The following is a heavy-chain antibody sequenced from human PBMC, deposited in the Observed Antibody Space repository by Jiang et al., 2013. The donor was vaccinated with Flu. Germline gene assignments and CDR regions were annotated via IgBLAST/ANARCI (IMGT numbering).Heavy chain of an antibody. J-gene: IGHJ3*02. V-gene: IGHV1-18*01. Sequence: GAEVKKPGASVKVSCKASGYTFTSYGISWVRQAPGQGLEWMGWISAYNGNTNYAQKLQGRVTMTTDTSTNTAYMELRSLRSDDTAVYYCARGGSIAVAGTDHAFDIWGQGTMVTVSS. CDR3: ARGGSIAVAGTDHAFDI. CDR1: GYTFTSYG. CDR2: ISAYNGNT. D-gene: IGHD6-19*01.